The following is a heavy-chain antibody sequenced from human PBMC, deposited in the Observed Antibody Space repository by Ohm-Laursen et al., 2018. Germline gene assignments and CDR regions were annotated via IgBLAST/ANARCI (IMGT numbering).Heavy chain of an antibody. J-gene: IGHJ4*02. CDR3: ARDPSLAH. CDR2: IYTTGST. D-gene: IGHD3-16*02. CDR1: GGSISSYF. V-gene: IGHV4-4*07. Sequence: SDTLSLTCSVSGGSISSYFWSWIRQPAGKGLEWIGRIYTTGSTNYNPSLKSRVTMSVDTSKNQFSLKLSSVTAADTAVYYCARDPSLAHWGQGTLVTVSS.